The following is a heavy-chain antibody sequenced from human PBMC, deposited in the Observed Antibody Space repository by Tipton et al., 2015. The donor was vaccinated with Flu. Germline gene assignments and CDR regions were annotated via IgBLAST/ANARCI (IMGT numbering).Heavy chain of an antibody. CDR2: IEQDGSEK. CDR1: GFTFSYYW. Sequence: SLRLSCAASGFTFSYYWMTWVRQAPGKGLEWVANIEQDGSEKYYVDSVRGRFIISRDNAKNSLYLQMNSLRSEDTAVYYCARAWAAAGSAWGQGTLVTVSS. J-gene: IGHJ5*02. D-gene: IGHD6-13*01. V-gene: IGHV3-7*01. CDR3: ARAWAAAGSA.